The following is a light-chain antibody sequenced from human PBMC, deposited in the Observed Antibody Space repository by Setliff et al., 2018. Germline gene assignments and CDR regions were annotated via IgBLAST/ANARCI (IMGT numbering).Light chain of an antibody. CDR2: DTN. CDR3: LLYFGATAI. CDR1: TGDVTNTNY. J-gene: IGLJ2*01. Sequence: QAVVTQEASLTVSPGGTVTLTCGSSTGDVTNTNYPYWFQQKAGQAPRTLIYDTNIAHSWTPARFSGSLVGGKAALTLSGVEPEDEADYYCLLYFGATAIFGGGTKVTV. V-gene: IGLV7-46*01.